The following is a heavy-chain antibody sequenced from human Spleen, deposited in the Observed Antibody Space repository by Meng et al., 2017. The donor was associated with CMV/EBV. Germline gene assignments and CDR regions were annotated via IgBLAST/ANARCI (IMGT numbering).Heavy chain of an antibody. V-gene: IGHV3-15*01. J-gene: IGHJ4*02. CDR2: IKSKADRGTT. Sequence: GESLKISCAASGFTFNNAWMSWVRQAPGKGLEWVGRIKSKADRGTTDYAAPVKGRFTISRDDSKYTLYLQINSLKTDDTAVYFCATGFGVYAAFDYWGQGTLVTVSS. CDR3: ATGFGVYAAFDY. CDR1: GFTFNNAW. D-gene: IGHD2-8*01.